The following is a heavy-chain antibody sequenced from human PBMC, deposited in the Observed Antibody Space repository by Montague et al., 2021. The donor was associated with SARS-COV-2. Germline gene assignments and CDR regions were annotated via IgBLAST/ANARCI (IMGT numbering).Heavy chain of an antibody. CDR2: TYLRFEWYN. CDR1: GDSDCMKSLA. D-gene: IGHD1-26*01. CDR3: ARTSASSDY. J-gene: IGHJ4*02. Sequence: CAISGDSDCMKSLARNWNRQSSSIRRDHLVGTYLRFEWYNDYAVSVESRITINPDTSKNQISLQLNSVTPEDTAVYYCARTSASSDYWGQGTLVTVSS. V-gene: IGHV6-1*01.